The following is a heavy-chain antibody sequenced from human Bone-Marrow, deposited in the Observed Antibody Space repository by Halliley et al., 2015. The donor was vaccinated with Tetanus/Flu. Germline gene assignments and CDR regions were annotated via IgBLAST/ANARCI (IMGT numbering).Heavy chain of an antibody. Sequence: SLRLSCEASGFSFSNYGMHWVRQAPGEGLEWVAVLWFDGSNEYYAESVKGRFTVSRDNSKNTLYLEMNTVRPEDTAVYFCARDEGVPTAGLDWYSDLWGRGPLVTVSS. CDR2: LWFDGSNE. CDR1: GFSFSNYG. V-gene: IGHV3-33*08. CDR3: ARDEGVPTAGLDWYSDL. J-gene: IGHJ2*01. D-gene: IGHD6-13*01.